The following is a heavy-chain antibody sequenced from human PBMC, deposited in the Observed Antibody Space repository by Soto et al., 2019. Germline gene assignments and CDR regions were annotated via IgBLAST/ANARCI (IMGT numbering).Heavy chain of an antibody. Sequence: EVQLVESGGGLVQPGRSPRLSCAASGFTFDDYAMHWVRQAPGKGLEWVSGISWNSGSIGYADSVKGRFTISRDNDKNSLYLQMNSLRAEDTALYYCAKDGYCSGGSCPPLYYYYGMDVWGQGTTVTVSS. CDR3: AKDGYCSGGSCPPLYYYYGMDV. J-gene: IGHJ6*02. CDR1: GFTFDDYA. CDR2: ISWNSGSI. D-gene: IGHD2-15*01. V-gene: IGHV3-9*01.